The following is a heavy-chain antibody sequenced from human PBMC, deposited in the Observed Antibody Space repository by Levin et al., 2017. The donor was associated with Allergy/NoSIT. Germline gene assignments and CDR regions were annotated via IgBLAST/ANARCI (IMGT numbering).Heavy chain of an antibody. V-gene: IGHV3-9*01. J-gene: IGHJ5*02. CDR2: ISWNSGSI. D-gene: IGHD2-2*01. CDR1: GFTFDDYA. Sequence: GGSLRLSCAASGFTFDDYAMHWVRQAPGKGLEWVSGISWNSGSIGYADSVKGRFTISRDNAKNSLYLQMNSLRAEDTALYYCAKTDCSSTSCEKNWFDPWGQGTLVTVSS. CDR3: AKTDCSSTSCEKNWFDP.